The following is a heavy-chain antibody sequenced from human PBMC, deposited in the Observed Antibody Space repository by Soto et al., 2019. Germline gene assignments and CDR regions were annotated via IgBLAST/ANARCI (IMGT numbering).Heavy chain of an antibody. D-gene: IGHD6-6*01. Sequence: AESLKISCKGSGYSFTSYWISWVRQMPGKGLEWMGRIDPSDSYTNYSPSFQGHVTISADKSISTAYLQWSSLKASDTAMYYCARPMEQLVTYGMDVWGQGTTVTVYS. J-gene: IGHJ6*02. V-gene: IGHV5-10-1*01. CDR2: IDPSDSYT. CDR1: GYSFTSYW. CDR3: ARPMEQLVTYGMDV.